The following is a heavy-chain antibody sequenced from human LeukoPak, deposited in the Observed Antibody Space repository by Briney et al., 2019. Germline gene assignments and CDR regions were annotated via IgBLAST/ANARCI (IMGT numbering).Heavy chain of an antibody. CDR2: INPNSGGT. CDR1: GYTFTGYY. D-gene: IGHD5-12*01. V-gene: IGHV1-2*02. Sequence: ASVKVSCKASGYTFTGYYMHWVRRAPGQGLEWMGWINPNSGGTNYAQKFQGRVTMTRDTSISTAYMELSRLRSDDAAVYYCARDIVATIPHGDYYYYMDVWGKGTTVTVSS. J-gene: IGHJ6*03. CDR3: ARDIVATIPHGDYYYYMDV.